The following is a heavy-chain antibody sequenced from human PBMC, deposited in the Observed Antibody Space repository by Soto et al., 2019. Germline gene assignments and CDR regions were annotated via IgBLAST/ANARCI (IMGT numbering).Heavy chain of an antibody. V-gene: IGHV3-33*01. CDR3: ARPQYCSSTSCYGYGMDV. J-gene: IGHJ6*02. CDR2: IWYDGSNK. CDR1: GFTFSSYG. D-gene: IGHD2-2*01. Sequence: GGSLRLSCAASGFTFSSYGRHWVRQAPGKGLEWVAVIWYDGSNKYYADSVKGRFTISRDNSKNTLYLQMNSLRAEDTAVYYCARPQYCSSTSCYGYGMDVWGQGTTVTVSS.